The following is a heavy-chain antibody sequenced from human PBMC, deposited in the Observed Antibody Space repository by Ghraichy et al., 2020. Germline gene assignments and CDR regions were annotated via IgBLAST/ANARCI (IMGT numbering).Heavy chain of an antibody. V-gene: IGHV4-34*01. J-gene: IGHJ6*03. CDR1: GGSFSGYY. CDR3: ARGLPAVMNYYYYYMDV. Sequence: SETLSLTCAVYGGSFSGYYWSWIRQPPGKGLEWIGEINHSGSTNYNPSLKSRVTISVDTSKNQFSLKLSSVTAADTAVYYCARGLPAVMNYYYYYMDVWGKGTTVTVSS. CDR2: INHSGST. D-gene: IGHD6-13*01.